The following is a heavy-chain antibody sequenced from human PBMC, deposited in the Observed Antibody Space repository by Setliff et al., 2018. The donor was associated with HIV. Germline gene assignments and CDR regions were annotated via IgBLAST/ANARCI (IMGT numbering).Heavy chain of an antibody. J-gene: IGHJ6*02. D-gene: IGHD6-13*01. Sequence: VKVSCKTSGGTFSSYGISWVRQAPGQGLEWMGGIIPMFGTGFYAQKFQGRVTITTDESRSTAHMELSSLSSEDTAVFYCARVGHSSSYHYYGMDVWGQGTTVTVSS. CDR2: IIPMFGTG. CDR1: GGTFSSYG. V-gene: IGHV1-69*13. CDR3: ARVGHSSSYHYYGMDV.